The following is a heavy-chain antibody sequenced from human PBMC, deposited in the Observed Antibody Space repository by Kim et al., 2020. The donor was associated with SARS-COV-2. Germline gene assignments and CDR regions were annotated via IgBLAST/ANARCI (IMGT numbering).Heavy chain of an antibody. J-gene: IGHJ3*02. D-gene: IGHD6-19*01. CDR3: ARDLFSPGWPDALDI. CDR2: FYDDDRA. Sequence: GGSLRLSCAASGFTVSTNYIHWVRQAPGKGLEWVSVFYDDDRAYYANSVKGRFTISRDNSKNTLYLQMNNLRAEDTAVYYCARDLFSPGWPDALDIWG. CDR1: GFTVSTNY. V-gene: IGHV3-66*01.